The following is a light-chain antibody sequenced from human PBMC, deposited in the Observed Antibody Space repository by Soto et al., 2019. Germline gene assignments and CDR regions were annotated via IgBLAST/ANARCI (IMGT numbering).Light chain of an antibody. CDR3: QQYNNWPPWT. V-gene: IGKV3-15*01. CDR2: GAS. CDR1: QSVSGN. J-gene: IGKJ1*01. Sequence: EIVMTQSPATLSVSPGERATLSCRASQSVSGNLAWYQQKPGQAPRLLIYGASTRATGIPARFSGSGSGTDFTLTISSLQSEDFPVYYCQQYNNWPPWTFGQGTKVEIK.